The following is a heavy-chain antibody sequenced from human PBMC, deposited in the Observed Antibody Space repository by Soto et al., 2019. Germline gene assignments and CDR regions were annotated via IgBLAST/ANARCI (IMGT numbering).Heavy chain of an antibody. CDR3: ARVSITFGGVIALPYGMDV. D-gene: IGHD3-16*02. V-gene: IGHV3-30-3*01. CDR2: ISYDGSNK. Sequence: SLRLSCAASGFTFSSYAMHWVRQAPGKGLEWVAVISYDGSNKYYADSVKGRFTISRDNSKNTLYLQMNSLRAEDTAVYYCARVSITFGGVIALPYGMDVWGQGTTVTVSS. J-gene: IGHJ6*01. CDR1: GFTFSSYA.